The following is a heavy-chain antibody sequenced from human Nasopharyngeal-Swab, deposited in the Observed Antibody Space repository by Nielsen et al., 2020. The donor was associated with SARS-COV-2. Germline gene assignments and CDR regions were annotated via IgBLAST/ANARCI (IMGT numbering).Heavy chain of an antibody. CDR2: IWDDGSDK. CDR3: ARDRTSSSWLDY. Sequence: GESLKISCAAFGFTFSSYGMHWVRQAPGKGLEWVTFIWDDGSDKFYADSVKGRFTISRDNSKNTLFLQMNSLRAEDTAVYYCARDRTSSSWLDYWGQGTLVTVSS. D-gene: IGHD6-13*01. J-gene: IGHJ4*02. V-gene: IGHV3-33*01. CDR1: GFTFSSYG.